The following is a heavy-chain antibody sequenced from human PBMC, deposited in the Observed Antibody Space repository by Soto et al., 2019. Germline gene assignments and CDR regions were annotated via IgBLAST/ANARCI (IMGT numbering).Heavy chain of an antibody. D-gene: IGHD6-19*01. CDR1: GGSISSYY. CDR2: IYYSGST. V-gene: IGHV4-59*01. CDR3: VRAVAGTRTYDY. J-gene: IGHJ4*02. Sequence: PSETLSLTCTVSGGSISSYYWSWIRQPPGKGLEWIGYIYYSGSTNYNPSLKSRVTISVDTSKNQFSLKLSSVTAADTAVYYCVRAVAGTRTYDYWGQGTLVTVS.